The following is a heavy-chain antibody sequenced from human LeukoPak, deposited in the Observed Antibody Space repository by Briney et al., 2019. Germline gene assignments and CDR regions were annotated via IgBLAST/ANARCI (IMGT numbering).Heavy chain of an antibody. D-gene: IGHD4-17*01. J-gene: IGHJ4*02. CDR1: GFTFSSYS. CDR3: ARDFLDYGMGTQDY. V-gene: IGHV3-48*04. Sequence: SGGSLRLSCAASGFTFSSYSMNWVRQAPGKGLEWVSYISSSSSTISYADSVKGRFTISRDNAKNSLYLQMNSLRAEDTAVYYCARDFLDYGMGTQDYWGQGTLVTVSS. CDR2: ISSSSSTI.